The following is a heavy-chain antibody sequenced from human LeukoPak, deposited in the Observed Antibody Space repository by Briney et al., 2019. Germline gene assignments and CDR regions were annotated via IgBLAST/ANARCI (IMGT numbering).Heavy chain of an antibody. CDR2: IVVGSGNT. J-gene: IGHJ4*02. V-gene: IGHV1-58*01. CDR3: AAEMYSSSWYGGAPPFDY. CDR1: RFTFTSSA. Sequence: GASVKVSCKASRFTFTSSAVQWVRQARGQRLEWIGWIVVGSGNTNYAQKFQERVTITRDMSTSTAYMELSSLRSEDTAVYYCAAEMYSSSWYGGAPPFDYWGQGTLVTVSS. D-gene: IGHD6-13*01.